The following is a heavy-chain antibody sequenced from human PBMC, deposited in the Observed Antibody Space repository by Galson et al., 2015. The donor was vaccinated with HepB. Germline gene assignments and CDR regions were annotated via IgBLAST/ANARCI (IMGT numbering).Heavy chain of an antibody. CDR3: ARGQQLVPWSPVGGNAGPVDI. J-gene: IGHJ6*02. V-gene: IGHV5-51*01. CDR2: IYPGDSDT. D-gene: IGHD6-13*01. Sequence: QSGAEVKKPGESLRISCTGSGYSFTSYWISWVRQTPGKGLEWMGIIYPGDSDTRYSPSFQGQVTISADKSISTAYLQWSSLKASDTAMYYCARGQQLVPWSPVGGNAGPVDIWGQGTTVTVSS. CDR1: GYSFTSYW.